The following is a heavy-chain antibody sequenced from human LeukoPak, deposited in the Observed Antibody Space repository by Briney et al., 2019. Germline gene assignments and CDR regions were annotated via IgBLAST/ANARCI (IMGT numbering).Heavy chain of an antibody. Sequence: GGSLRLSCAASGFTFSVYWMTWARQAPGKGLEWVGNIKQDGSEKYYVDSVKGRFTFSRDNAQNSLYLQMNSLRADDTAVYYCARDAGHGMDVWGKGTTVTVSS. CDR2: IKQDGSEK. V-gene: IGHV3-7*03. J-gene: IGHJ6*04. CDR1: GFTFSVYW. CDR3: ARDAGHGMDV.